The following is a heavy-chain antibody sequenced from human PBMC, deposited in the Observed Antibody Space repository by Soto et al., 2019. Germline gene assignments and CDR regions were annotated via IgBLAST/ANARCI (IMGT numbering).Heavy chain of an antibody. CDR2: ISSSSSYI. Sequence: GGSLRLSCAASGFTFSSYSMNWVRQAPGKGLEWVSSISSSSSYIYYADSVKGRFTISRDNAKNSLYLQMNSLRAEDTAVYYCAREVGRDGDYYYYYGMDVWGQGTTVTVSS. CDR1: GFTFSSYS. D-gene: IGHD4-17*01. CDR3: AREVGRDGDYYYYYGMDV. J-gene: IGHJ6*02. V-gene: IGHV3-21*01.